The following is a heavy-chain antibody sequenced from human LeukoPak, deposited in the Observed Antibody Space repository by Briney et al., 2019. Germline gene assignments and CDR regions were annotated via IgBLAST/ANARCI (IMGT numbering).Heavy chain of an antibody. D-gene: IGHD3-3*01. Sequence: GGSLRLSCGASGFTFNNFAMSWVRQAPGKGLEWVSANSGSGGSTYYADSVKGRFTISRDNYKNTLYLQMNSLRAEDTAVYYCAKSPYDFWSGSNWFDPWGQGTLVTVSS. CDR3: AKSPYDFWSGSNWFDP. V-gene: IGHV3-23*01. CDR2: NSGSGGST. J-gene: IGHJ5*02. CDR1: GFTFNNFA.